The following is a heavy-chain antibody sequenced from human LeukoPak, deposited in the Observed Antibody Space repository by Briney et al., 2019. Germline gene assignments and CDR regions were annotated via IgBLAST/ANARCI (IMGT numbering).Heavy chain of an antibody. CDR1: GFTFSDYS. CDR3: ARERFHGSGAPKYDF. CDR2: IRYDGNNK. J-gene: IGHJ4*02. V-gene: IGHV3-30*02. D-gene: IGHD3-10*01. Sequence: PGGSLRLPCAASGFTFSDYSMHWVRQAPGKGLNWVAFIRYDGNNKYYADAVKGRFTISRDNAKNSLYLQGKSLRVDDTAVYYCARERFHGSGAPKYDFWGQGTLVTVSS.